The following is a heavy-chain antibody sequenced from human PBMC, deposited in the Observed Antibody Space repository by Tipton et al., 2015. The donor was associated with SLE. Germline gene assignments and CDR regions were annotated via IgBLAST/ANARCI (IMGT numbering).Heavy chain of an antibody. CDR2: IYYSGST. V-gene: IGHV4-59*01. Sequence: TLPLTCTVSGGSISSYYWSWIRQPSGKGLEWIGYIYYSGSTNYNPSLKSRVTISVDTSKNQFSLKLSSVTAADTAVYYCARNHYDFWSGYPPAFDIWGQGTMVTVSS. J-gene: IGHJ3*02. D-gene: IGHD3-3*01. CDR3: ARNHYDFWSGYPPAFDI. CDR1: GGSISSYY.